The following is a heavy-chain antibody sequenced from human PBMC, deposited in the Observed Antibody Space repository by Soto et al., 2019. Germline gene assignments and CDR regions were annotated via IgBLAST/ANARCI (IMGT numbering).Heavy chain of an antibody. D-gene: IGHD3-10*01. J-gene: IGHJ5*02. CDR2: IVPIVDTS. V-gene: IGHV1-69*13. Sequence: SVKVSCKPSGGTFSSYAISWVRQAPGQGLEWMGGIVPIVDTSTYAQKFQGRVTITADESTSTVYMELRSLISDDTAVYYCARGVGSGIYYNQYNWFDPWGQGTLVTVSS. CDR3: ARGVGSGIYYNQYNWFDP. CDR1: GGTFSSYA.